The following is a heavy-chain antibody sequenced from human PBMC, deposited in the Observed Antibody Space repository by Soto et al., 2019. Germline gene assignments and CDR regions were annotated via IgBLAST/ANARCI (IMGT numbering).Heavy chain of an antibody. J-gene: IGHJ4*02. V-gene: IGHV3-74*01. Sequence: EVQLVESGGGLVQPGGSLRLSCEASGFTFSTFWMHWVRQAPGTGLVWVSRINSDGSSTNYEDSVKGRDTISRDNAKNTLYLQLNSLRPEDTAVYYCARDFEYWGQGTLVTVSS. CDR1: GFTFSTFW. CDR3: ARDFEY. CDR2: INSDGSST.